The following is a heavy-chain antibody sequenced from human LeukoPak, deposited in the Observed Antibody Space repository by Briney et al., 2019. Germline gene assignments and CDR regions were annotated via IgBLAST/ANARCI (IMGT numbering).Heavy chain of an antibody. J-gene: IGHJ4*02. CDR2: ISGSGGST. D-gene: IGHD6-13*01. V-gene: IGHV3-23*01. Sequence: PGGSLRLSCAASGFTFSSYAMSWVRQAPGKGLEWVSAISGSGGSTYNADSVKGRFTISRDNSKNTLYLQMNSLRAEDTAVYYCAKDIGSSSRPFDYWGQGTLVTVSS. CDR3: AKDIGSSSRPFDY. CDR1: GFTFSSYA.